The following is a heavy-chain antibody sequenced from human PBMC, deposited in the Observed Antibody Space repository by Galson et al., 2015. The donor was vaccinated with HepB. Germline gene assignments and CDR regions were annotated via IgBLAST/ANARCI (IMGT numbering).Heavy chain of an antibody. V-gene: IGHV3-53*01. CDR3: ARDTYYYDSSGYQSGGA. J-gene: IGHJ5*02. D-gene: IGHD3-22*01. CDR1: GFTVSSNY. Sequence: SLRLSCAASGFTVSSNYMSWVRQAPGKGLEWVSVIYSGGSTYYADSVKGRFTISRDNSKNTLYLQMNSLRAEDTAVYYCARDTYYYDSSGYQSGGAWGQGTLVTVSS. CDR2: IYSGGST.